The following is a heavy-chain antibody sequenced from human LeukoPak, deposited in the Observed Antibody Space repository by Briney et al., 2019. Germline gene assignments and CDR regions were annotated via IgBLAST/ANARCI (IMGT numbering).Heavy chain of an antibody. D-gene: IGHD3-22*01. J-gene: IGHJ4*02. V-gene: IGHV3-23*01. CDR3: AKGAYYDSTGYVDY. CDR1: KFIFRDYA. Sequence: QAGGSLRLSCAASKFIFRDYAMSWVRQAPGKGLEWVSSLRGTGASAYYADSVKGRFTISRDNSKNTLYVQMNRLRAEDTAVYYCAKGAYYDSTGYVDYWGQGTLVTVSS. CDR2: LRGTGASA.